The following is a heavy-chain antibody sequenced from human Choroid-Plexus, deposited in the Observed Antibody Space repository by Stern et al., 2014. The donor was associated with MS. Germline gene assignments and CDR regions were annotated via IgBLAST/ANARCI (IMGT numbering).Heavy chain of an antibody. Sequence: VHLVESGGGVAQPGRPLILSCAASGFTFSNFGMHWVRQAPGKGLEWVALISYDGSDKYYADSVKGRFTMFRDNSKNTLYMHRNSLRAEDTAVYYCAKDRQWSTYFFDYWGQGSLVTVSS. V-gene: IGHV3-30*18. J-gene: IGHJ4*02. CDR2: ISYDGSDK. CDR1: GFTFSNFG. CDR3: AKDRQWSTYFFDY. D-gene: IGHD2-15*01.